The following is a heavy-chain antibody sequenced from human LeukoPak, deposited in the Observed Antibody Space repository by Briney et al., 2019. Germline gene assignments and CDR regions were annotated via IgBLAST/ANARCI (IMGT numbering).Heavy chain of an antibody. CDR1: GFSFSTYS. V-gene: IGHV3-21*01. CDR3: ARSHYDFWSGYSAGFDP. D-gene: IGHD3-3*01. J-gene: IGHJ5*02. CDR2: ISSRSGYI. Sequence: SGGSLRLSCAASGFSFSTYSMNWVRQAPGKGLEWVSSISSRSGYIYYADSVKGRFTISRDNAKNSLYLQMDSLGAEDTAVYYCARSHYDFWSGYSAGFDPWGQGTLVTVSS.